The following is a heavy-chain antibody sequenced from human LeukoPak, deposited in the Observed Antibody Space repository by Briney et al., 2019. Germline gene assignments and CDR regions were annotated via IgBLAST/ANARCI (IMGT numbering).Heavy chain of an antibody. CDR3: ATSYGSGSDYYYYYYMDV. Sequence: SETLSLTCTVSGGSISSNYWSWIRQPPGKGLEWIGYIHYSGGTNYNPSLKSRVTISVDTSKKQFSLNLNSVTAADTAVYYCATSYGSGSDYYYYYYMDVWGKGTTVTISS. D-gene: IGHD3-10*01. J-gene: IGHJ6*03. CDR2: IHYSGGT. V-gene: IGHV4-59*01. CDR1: GGSISSNY.